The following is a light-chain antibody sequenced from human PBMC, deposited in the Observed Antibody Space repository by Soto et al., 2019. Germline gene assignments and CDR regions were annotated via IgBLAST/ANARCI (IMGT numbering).Light chain of an antibody. Sequence: QFALTQPPSAFGSPGQSGTISCTGTKNDIGVYDFVSWYQHHPGKAPRLIIYEVVQRPSGVPDRFSGSKSGNTASLTVSGLQAADEADYFCKSYAGSNTYVFGSGTKLTVL. CDR2: EVV. CDR1: KNDIGVYDF. J-gene: IGLJ1*01. V-gene: IGLV2-8*01. CDR3: KSYAGSNTYV.